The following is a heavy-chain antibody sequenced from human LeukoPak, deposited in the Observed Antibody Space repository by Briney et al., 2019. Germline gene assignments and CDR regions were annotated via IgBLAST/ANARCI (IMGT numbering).Heavy chain of an antibody. V-gene: IGHV1-69*04. D-gene: IGHD2-15*01. CDR1: GGTFSSYA. J-gene: IGHJ3*02. Sequence: ASVKVSCKASGGTFSSYAISWVRQAPGQGLEWMGRIIPILGIANYAQKFQGRVTITADKSTSTAYMELSSLRSEDTAVYYCAGLDCSGGSCGIDAFDIWGQGTMVTVSS. CDR3: AGLDCSGGSCGIDAFDI. CDR2: IIPILGIA.